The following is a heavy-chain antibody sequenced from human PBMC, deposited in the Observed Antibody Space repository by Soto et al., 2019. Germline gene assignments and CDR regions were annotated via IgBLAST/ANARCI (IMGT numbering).Heavy chain of an antibody. D-gene: IGHD1-26*01. J-gene: IGHJ3*02. Sequence: PSETLSLTCTVSGGSISSGDYYWSWIRQPPGKGLEWIGYIYYSGSTYYNPSLKSRVTISADTSKNQFSLKLSSVTAADTAVYYCARDHRTRRMGHDFDIWGQGTMVT. CDR2: IYYSGST. CDR3: ARDHRTRRMGHDFDI. CDR1: GGSISSGDYY. V-gene: IGHV4-30-4*01.